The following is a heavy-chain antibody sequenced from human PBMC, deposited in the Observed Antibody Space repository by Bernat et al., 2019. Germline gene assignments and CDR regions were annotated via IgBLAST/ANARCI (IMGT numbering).Heavy chain of an antibody. CDR2: IVVGSGNT. CDR3: AAGKWFGELLDGDY. D-gene: IGHD3-10*01. V-gene: IGHV1-58*02. J-gene: IGHJ4*02. CDR1: GFTFTSSA. Sequence: QMQLVQSGPEVKKPGTSVKVSCKASGFTFTSSAMQLVRQARGQRLEWIGWIVVGSGNTNYAQKFQERVTITRDMSTSTAYMELSSLRSEDTAVYYCAAGKWFGELLDGDYWGQGTLVTVSS.